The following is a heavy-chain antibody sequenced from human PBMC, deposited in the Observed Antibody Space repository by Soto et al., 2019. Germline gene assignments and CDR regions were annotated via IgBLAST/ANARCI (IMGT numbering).Heavy chain of an antibody. Sequence: QVHLVQSGAEVKKPASSVKVSCQASGGTFSTYGITWVRQAPGHGLEWMGAIIPVFASTSSAQLFRGRLSXXXXXXXXXXXXXXXXXXXXXXXXXXXATAGFRGTAIQQFEHWGQGTLVTVS. CDR1: GGTFSTYG. CDR3: ATAGFRGTAIQQFEH. J-gene: IGHJ4*02. V-gene: IGHV1-69*01. CDR2: IIPVFAST. D-gene: IGHD6-25*01.